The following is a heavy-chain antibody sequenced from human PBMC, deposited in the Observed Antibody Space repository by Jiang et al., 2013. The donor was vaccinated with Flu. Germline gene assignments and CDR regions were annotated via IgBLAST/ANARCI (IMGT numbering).Heavy chain of an antibody. CDR1: GGSISSSSYY. D-gene: IGHD3-9*01. V-gene: IGHV4-61*01. CDR2: IYYSGST. CDR3: ARDAPGWYYDILTGYSYGMDV. Sequence: PGLVKPSETLSLTCTVSGGSISSSSYYWSWIRQPPGKGLEWIGYIYYSGSTNYNPSLKSRVTISVDTSKNQFSLKLSSVTAADTAVYYCARDAPGWYYDILTGYSYGMDVWGQGTTVTVSS. J-gene: IGHJ6*02.